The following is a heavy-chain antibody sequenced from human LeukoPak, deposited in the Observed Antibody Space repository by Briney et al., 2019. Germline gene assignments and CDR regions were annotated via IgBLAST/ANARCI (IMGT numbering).Heavy chain of an antibody. CDR1: GGTFSNYG. D-gene: IGHD2-15*01. CDR3: AREFGYCSGGSCYWRNNWLDP. V-gene: IGHV1-69*06. J-gene: IGHJ5*02. Sequence: EASVKVSCKASGGTFSNYGISWVRQAPGQGLEWMGGIIPIFGTANYAQKFQGRVTITADKSTSTAYMELSSLRSEDTAVYYCAREFGYCSGGSCYWRNNWLDPWGQGTLVTVSS. CDR2: IIPIFGTA.